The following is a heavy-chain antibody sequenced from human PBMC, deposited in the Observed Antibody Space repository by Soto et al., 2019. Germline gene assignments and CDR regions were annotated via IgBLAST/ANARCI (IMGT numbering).Heavy chain of an antibody. J-gene: IGHJ4*02. CDR1: GGSISSSSYY. CDR3: ARQGCSSTSCYVPYYFDY. D-gene: IGHD2-2*01. V-gene: IGHV4-39*01. Sequence: SETQSLTCTVSGGSISSSSYYWGWIRQPPGKGLEWIGSIYYSGSTYYNPSLKSRVTISVDTSKNQFSLKLSSVTAADTAVYYCARQGCSSTSCYVPYYFDYWGQGTLVTVSS. CDR2: IYYSGST.